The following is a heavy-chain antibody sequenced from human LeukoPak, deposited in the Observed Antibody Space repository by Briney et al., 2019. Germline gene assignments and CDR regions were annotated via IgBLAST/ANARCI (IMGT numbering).Heavy chain of an antibody. CDR3: TSLGFGEASIAS. CDR2: ISSSRSYI. CDR1: GVTFSSYS. D-gene: IGHD3-10*01. V-gene: IGHV3-21*01. Sequence: GGSLRLSWAASGVTFSSYSMNCVRQAPGKGLEWVAAISSSRSYIYYADSVKGRFTISRDNAKNSLSLQTNSLRAEDTAVYYCTSLGFGEASIASWAQGTLVTVSS. J-gene: IGHJ4*02.